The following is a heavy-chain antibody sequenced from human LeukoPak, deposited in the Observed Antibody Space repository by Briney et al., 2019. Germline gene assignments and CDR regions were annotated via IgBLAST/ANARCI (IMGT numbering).Heavy chain of an antibody. V-gene: IGHV4-59*01. CDR3: ARAGYSYGPIGY. Sequence: SETLSLTCTVSGGSISSYYWSWIRQPPGKGLEWIGCNYYSGSTNYNPSLKSRVTISVDTSKNQFSLKLSSVTAADTAVYYCARAGYSYGPIGYWGQGTLVTVSS. D-gene: IGHD5-18*01. J-gene: IGHJ4*02. CDR1: GGSISSYY. CDR2: NYYSGST.